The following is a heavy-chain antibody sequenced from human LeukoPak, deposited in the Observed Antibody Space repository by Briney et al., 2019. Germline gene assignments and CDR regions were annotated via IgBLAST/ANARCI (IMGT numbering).Heavy chain of an antibody. Sequence: SETLSLTCAVSGGSINSHYWGWIRQPPGKGLQWIGDIYYTGKINYNPSLKSQVTITLDTSKDHLSLNLTSVLAADTAIYYCVRRDTGWNYFDYWGQGILVTVSS. V-gene: IGHV4-59*08. D-gene: IGHD6-19*01. CDR1: GGSINSHY. CDR3: VRRDTGWNYFDY. J-gene: IGHJ4*02. CDR2: IYYTGKI.